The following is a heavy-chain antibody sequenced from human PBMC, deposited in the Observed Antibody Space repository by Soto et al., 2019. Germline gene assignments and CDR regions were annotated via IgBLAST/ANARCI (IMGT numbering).Heavy chain of an antibody. CDR3: ARGGEAVAPYYYYYYGMDV. CDR2: IYHSGST. J-gene: IGHJ6*02. Sequence: SETLSLTCAVSGGSISSGGYSWSWIRQPPGKGLEWIGYIYHSGSTYYNPSLKSRVTISVDRSKNQFSLKLSSVTAADTAVYYCARGGEAVAPYYYYYYGMDVWGQGTTVTVSS. D-gene: IGHD6-19*01. CDR1: GGSISSGGYS. V-gene: IGHV4-30-2*01.